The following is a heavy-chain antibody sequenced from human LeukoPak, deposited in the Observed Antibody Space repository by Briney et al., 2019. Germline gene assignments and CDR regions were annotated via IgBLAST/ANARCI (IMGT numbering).Heavy chain of an antibody. J-gene: IGHJ6*04. V-gene: IGHV3-33*01. Sequence: PGRSLRLSCAASGFTFSGYGMHWVRQAPGKGLEWVAVIWYDGSNKYYADSVKGRFTISRDNFKNTLYLQMNSLRAEDTAMYYCARDFRNYYYYGMDVWGKGTTVTVSS. CDR3: ARDFRNYYYYGMDV. CDR2: IWYDGSNK. CDR1: GFTFSGYG.